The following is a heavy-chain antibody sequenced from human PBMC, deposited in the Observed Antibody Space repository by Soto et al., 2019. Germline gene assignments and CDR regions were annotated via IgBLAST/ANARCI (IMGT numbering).Heavy chain of an antibody. CDR3: ARGVGFGYYYGMDV. J-gene: IGHJ6*02. CDR2: MNPNSGNT. CDR1: GYTFTSYD. Sequence: GASVKVSCKASGYTFTSYDINWVQQATGQGLEWMGWMNPNSGNTGYAQKFQGRVTMTRNTSISTAYMELSSLRSEDTAVYYRARGVGFGYYYGMDVWGQGTTVTVSS. D-gene: IGHD1-26*01. V-gene: IGHV1-8*01.